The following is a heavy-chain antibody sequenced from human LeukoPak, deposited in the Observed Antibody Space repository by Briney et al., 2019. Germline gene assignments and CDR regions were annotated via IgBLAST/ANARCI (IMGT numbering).Heavy chain of an antibody. CDR1: GFTFSSYS. V-gene: IGHV3-21*01. CDR3: ARLSGGWPDY. Sequence: PGGSLTLSCAASGFTFSSYSMTWVRQAPGKGLEWISSISSSSYSIYYAESVKGRFTISRDNADNSLYLQMNSLRAEDTAVFYCARLSGGWPDYWGQGTLVTVCS. J-gene: IGHJ4*02. CDR2: ISSSSYSI. D-gene: IGHD6-19*01.